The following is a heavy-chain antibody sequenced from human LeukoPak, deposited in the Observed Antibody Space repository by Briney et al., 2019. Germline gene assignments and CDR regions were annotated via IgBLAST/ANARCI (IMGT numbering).Heavy chain of an antibody. J-gene: IGHJ4*02. D-gene: IGHD4-11*01. CDR2: ISISGSKT. CDR1: EFDFSSHA. V-gene: IGHV3-23*01. Sequence: GGSLRLSCAASEFDFSSHAMTWVRQAPGKGLEWVSAISISGSKTYYADSVKGRFTISRDNSKNTLYLQMNSLKTEDTAVYYCTTEWIATTSDYWGQGTLVTVSS. CDR3: TTEWIATTSDY.